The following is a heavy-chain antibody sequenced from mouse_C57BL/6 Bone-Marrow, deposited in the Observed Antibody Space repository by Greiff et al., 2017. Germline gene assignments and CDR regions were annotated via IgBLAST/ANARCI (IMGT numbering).Heavy chain of an antibody. CDR3: TTTKGNAMDY. CDR2: IDPENGDT. Sequence: VHVKQSGAELVRPGASVKLSCTASGFNIKDDYMHWVKQRPEQGLEWIGWIDPENGDTEYASKFQGKATITADTSSNTAYLQLSSLTSEDTAVYYCTTTKGNAMDYWGQGTSVTVSS. CDR1: GFNIKDDY. V-gene: IGHV14-4*01. J-gene: IGHJ4*01.